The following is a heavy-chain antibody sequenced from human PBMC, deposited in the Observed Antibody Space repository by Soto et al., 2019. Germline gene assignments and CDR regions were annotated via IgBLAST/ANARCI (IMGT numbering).Heavy chain of an antibody. Sequence: GASVKVSCKASGYTFTGYYMHWVRQAPGQGLEWMGWINPNSGGTNYAQKFQGWVTMTRDTSISTAYMELSRLRSDDTAVYYCAKEYSSSWCGKYYFDYWGQGTLVTVSS. J-gene: IGHJ4*02. CDR3: AKEYSSSWCGKYYFDY. D-gene: IGHD6-13*01. V-gene: IGHV1-2*04. CDR2: INPNSGGT. CDR1: GYTFTGYY.